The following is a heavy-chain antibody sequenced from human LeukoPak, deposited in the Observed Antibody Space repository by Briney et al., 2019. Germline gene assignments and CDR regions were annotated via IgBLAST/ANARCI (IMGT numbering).Heavy chain of an antibody. J-gene: IGHJ4*02. D-gene: IGHD5-24*01. V-gene: IGHV3-11*04. CDR1: GFGFSDSY. CDR3: ARAKRWLQSGPFDY. Sequence: PGGSLRLSCVVSGFGFSDSYMTWIRQTPGKGLEWLAYISGSGSDIYYADSVKGRFTISRDNAKNSLYLQMNSLRAEDTAVYYCARAKRWLQSGPFDYWGQGTLVTVSS. CDR2: ISGSGSDI.